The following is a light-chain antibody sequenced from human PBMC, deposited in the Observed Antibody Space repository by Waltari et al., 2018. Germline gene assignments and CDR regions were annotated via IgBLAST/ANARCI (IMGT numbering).Light chain of an antibody. J-gene: IGKJ4*01. CDR2: SST. CDR1: QGISYY. V-gene: IGKV1-16*01. Sequence: DIQLTQSPSSLPASVGNSVTITCRASQGISYYVAWFQLKPGRAPKPLIFSSTTLLSGVPSRFRGSGSGTYFTLTISDLQPDDFATYSCHQYNSYPPTFGGGTNV. CDR3: HQYNSYPPT.